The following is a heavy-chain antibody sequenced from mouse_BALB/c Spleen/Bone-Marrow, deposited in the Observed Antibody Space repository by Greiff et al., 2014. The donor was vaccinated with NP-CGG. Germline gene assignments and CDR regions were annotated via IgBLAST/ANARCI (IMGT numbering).Heavy chain of an antibody. J-gene: IGHJ2*01. V-gene: IGHV1S81*02. CDR1: CYTFTSYY. CDR2: INPSNGGT. Sequence: QVQLKEAGAELGKPGASVKLSCKASCYTFTSYYMYWGKQRPGQGLGGIGEINPSNGGTNFNEKFKSKATLTVDKSSSTAYMQLSSLTSEDSAVYYCTRSTMITYFDYWGQGTTLTVSS. D-gene: IGHD2-4*01. CDR3: TRSTMITYFDY.